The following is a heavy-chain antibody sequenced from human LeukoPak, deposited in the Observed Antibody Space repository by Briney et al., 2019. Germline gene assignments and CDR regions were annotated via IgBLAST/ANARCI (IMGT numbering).Heavy chain of an antibody. CDR3: AKVGIELWFGRHFDY. D-gene: IGHD5-18*01. J-gene: IGHJ4*02. V-gene: IGHV3-23*01. Sequence: GGSLRLSCAASGFTFSSYVMTWVRQAPGKGLEWVSGISGSGSTSYADSVKGRFTISRDNSKNTLYLRMNSLGAEDTAIYYCAKVGIELWFGRHFDYWGQGTQVTVSS. CDR2: ISGSGST. CDR1: GFTFSSYV.